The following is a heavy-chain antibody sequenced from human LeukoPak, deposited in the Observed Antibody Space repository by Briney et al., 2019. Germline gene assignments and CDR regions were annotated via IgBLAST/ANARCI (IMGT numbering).Heavy chain of an antibody. CDR3: ARDGYSFGHDFDY. J-gene: IGHJ4*02. CDR1: GFTFSSYW. CDR2: IKGDG. D-gene: IGHD5-18*01. V-gene: IGHV3-74*01. Sequence: PGRSLRLSCAASGFTFSSYWMHWVRHTPGKGLVWVSRIKGDGSYADSVKGRFTISRDNAKNTLYLQMNSLRAEDTAVYYCARDGYSFGHDFDYWGQGTLVTVSS.